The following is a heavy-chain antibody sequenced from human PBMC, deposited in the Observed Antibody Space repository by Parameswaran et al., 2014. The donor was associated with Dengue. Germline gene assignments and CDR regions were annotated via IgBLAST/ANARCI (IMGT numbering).Heavy chain of an antibody. D-gene: IGHD3-22*01. CDR3: ARTSQHQGGYYYFDY. CDR2: IIPVFGTP. J-gene: IGHJ4*02. V-gene: IGHV1-69*01. Sequence: SWVRQAPGQGLEWMGGIIPVFGTPNYAQTFQDRLTITAVDSTSTVYMELSSLRSGDTAVYFCARTSQHQGGYYYFDYWGQGTLVTVSS.